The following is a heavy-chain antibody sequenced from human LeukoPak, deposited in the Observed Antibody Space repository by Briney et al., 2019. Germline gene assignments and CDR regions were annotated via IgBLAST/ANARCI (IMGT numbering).Heavy chain of an antibody. D-gene: IGHD4-17*01. CDR3: ARDATTDVGTVYVDV. CDR2: ISTSGSII. V-gene: IGHV3-48*04. J-gene: IGHJ6*03. CDR1: GFTFNSYG. Sequence: PGRSLRLSCAASGFTFNSYGMHWVRQAPGKGLEWLLHISTSGSIIHYGDSVKGRFTISRDNAKNSLYLQMNSLRAEDTALYFCARDATTDVGTVYVDVWGKGTTVTISS.